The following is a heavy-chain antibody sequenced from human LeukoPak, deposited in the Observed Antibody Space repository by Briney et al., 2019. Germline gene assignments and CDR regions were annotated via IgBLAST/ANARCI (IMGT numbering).Heavy chain of an antibody. Sequence: GSSVKVSCKASGGTFSSYAISWVRQAPGQGLEWMGGIIPIFGTANYAQKFQGRATITADESTSTAYMELRSLRSDDTAVYYCARHRLHRLYYDSSGYYHDAFDIWGQGTMVTVSS. D-gene: IGHD3-22*01. CDR1: GGTFSSYA. V-gene: IGHV1-69*01. CDR3: ARHRLHRLYYDSSGYYHDAFDI. CDR2: IIPIFGTA. J-gene: IGHJ3*02.